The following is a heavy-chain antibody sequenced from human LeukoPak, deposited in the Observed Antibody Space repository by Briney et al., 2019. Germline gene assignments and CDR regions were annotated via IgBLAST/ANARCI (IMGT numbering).Heavy chain of an antibody. Sequence: PSETLSLTCTVSGGSISSYYWSWIRPPPGEGLEWIAYISDTGSINYNPSLKSRVTISLDTSKNQFSLRLSSVTAADTAVYYCAGHHPRNTVDFWGQGTLVTVSS. CDR2: ISDTGSI. V-gene: IGHV4-59*08. J-gene: IGHJ4*02. CDR1: GGSISSYY. CDR3: AGHHPRNTVDF. D-gene: IGHD2/OR15-2a*01.